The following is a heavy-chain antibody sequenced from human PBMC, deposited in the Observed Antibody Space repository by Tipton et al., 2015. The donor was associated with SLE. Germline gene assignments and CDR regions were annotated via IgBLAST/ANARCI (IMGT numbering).Heavy chain of an antibody. V-gene: IGHV4-31*03. CDR3: ARDTRNDDYVRWYFDV. D-gene: IGHD3-16*01. CDR2: IYHNGNT. Sequence: TLSLTCTVSGGSIIIGGYFWTWIRQHPGKGLEWIGNIYHNGNTYYNPSLKSRLTISKDTSKNQFSLNLTSVTAADTAVYYCARDTRNDDYVRWYFDVWGRGTLVTVSS. J-gene: IGHJ2*01. CDR1: GGSIIIGGYF.